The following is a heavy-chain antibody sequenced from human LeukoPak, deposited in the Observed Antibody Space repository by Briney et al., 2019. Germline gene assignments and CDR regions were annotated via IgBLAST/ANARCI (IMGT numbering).Heavy chain of an antibody. V-gene: IGHV4-4*07. CDR1: GGSISSYY. CDR3: ARGRFCSADICSGGDAFDI. J-gene: IGHJ3*02. D-gene: IGHD3-3*01. Sequence: SETLSLTCTVSGGSISSYYWSWIRQPAGKGLEWIGRIYSRGSTNYSPSLKGRVTMSLDTSKNQFSLKLSSLTAADTALYYCARGRFCSADICSGGDAFDIWGQGTMVSVSS. CDR2: IYSRGST.